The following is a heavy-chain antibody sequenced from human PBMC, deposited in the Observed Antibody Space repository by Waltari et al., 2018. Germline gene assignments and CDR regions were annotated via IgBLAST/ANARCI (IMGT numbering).Heavy chain of an antibody. Sequence: EVQLVESGGVVVQPGGSLRLSCAASGFTFDDYAMHWVRQAPGKGLEWVSLISWDGGSTYYADSVKGRFTISRDNSKNSLYLQMNSLRAEDTALYYCAKDGRYSSYEPSYYYYYMDVWGKGTTVTVSS. J-gene: IGHJ6*03. V-gene: IGHV3-43D*04. CDR2: ISWDGGST. CDR3: AKDGRYSSYEPSYYYYYMDV. CDR1: GFTFDDYA. D-gene: IGHD5-12*01.